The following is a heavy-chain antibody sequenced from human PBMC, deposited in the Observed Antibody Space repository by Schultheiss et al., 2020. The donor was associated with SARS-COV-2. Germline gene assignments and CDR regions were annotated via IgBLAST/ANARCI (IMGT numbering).Heavy chain of an antibody. CDR1: GASISAYY. CDR2: IYHSGST. Sequence: SETLSLTCSVSGASISAYYWSWVRQPPGKGLEWIGEIYHSGSTNYNPSLKSRVTISVDKSKNQFSLKLSSVTAADTAVYYCARQAPIGRYYYYGMDVWGQGTTVTVSS. J-gene: IGHJ6*02. D-gene: IGHD1-26*01. CDR3: ARQAPIGRYYYYGMDV. V-gene: IGHV4-4*02.